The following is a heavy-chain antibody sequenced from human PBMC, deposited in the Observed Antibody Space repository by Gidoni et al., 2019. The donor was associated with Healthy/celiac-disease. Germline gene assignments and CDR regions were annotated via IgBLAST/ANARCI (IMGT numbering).Heavy chain of an antibody. D-gene: IGHD2-21*02. J-gene: IGHJ4*02. CDR1: GYTFTSYY. CDR2: INPSGGST. Sequence: QVQLVQSGAEVKKPGASVKVFCKASGYTFTSYYMHWVRQAPGQGLEWMGIINPSGGSTSYAQKLQGRVTMTRDTSTSTVYMELSSLRSEDTAVYYCAREWDCGGDSRGCYFDYWGQGTLVTVSS. V-gene: IGHV1-46*01. CDR3: AREWDCGGDSRGCYFDY.